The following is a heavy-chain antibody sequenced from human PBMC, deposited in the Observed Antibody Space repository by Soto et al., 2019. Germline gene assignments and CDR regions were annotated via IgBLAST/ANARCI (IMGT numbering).Heavy chain of an antibody. J-gene: IGHJ4*02. CDR3: SRFDGGQRELGESNDY. CDR2: IRSKAYGGTT. D-gene: IGHD3-10*01. Sequence: EVQLVESGGGLVKPGRSLRLSCTASGFTFGDYAMSWFRQAPGKGLEWVGFIRSKAYGGTTEYAASVKGRFTISRDDSRXXAYLQMSSLKTEDTAVYYCSRFDGGQRELGESNDYWGEGTLVTVSS. V-gene: IGHV3-49*05. CDR1: GFTFGDYA.